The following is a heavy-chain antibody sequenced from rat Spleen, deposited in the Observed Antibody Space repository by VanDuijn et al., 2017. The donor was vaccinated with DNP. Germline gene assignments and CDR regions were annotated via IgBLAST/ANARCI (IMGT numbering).Heavy chain of an antibody. Sequence: EVQLVVSGGGLVQPEKSLKLSCAASRFTFSNYGLAWVRQAPKKGLEWVATISSDGNNTNYRDSVKGRFTLSRHNAKSTLYLQMDSLRSEDTATYYCSTISTRIFDYWGQGVMVTVSS. CDR1: RFTFSNYG. CDR3: STISTRIFDY. V-gene: IGHV5-29*01. CDR2: ISSDGNNT. J-gene: IGHJ2*01. D-gene: IGHD1-2*01.